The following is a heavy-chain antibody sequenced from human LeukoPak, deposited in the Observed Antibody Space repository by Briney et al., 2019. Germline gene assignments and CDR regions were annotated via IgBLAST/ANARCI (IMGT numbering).Heavy chain of an antibody. CDR2: ITDAVGST. Sequence: GGSLRLSCAASGFTFSSSSISWVRQAPGKGLEWVSAITDAVGSTHHADSVKGRFTISSDNSKNTVYLQMNSLRPEDMAVYYCAKEGFDYWGQGTLVTVSS. J-gene: IGHJ4*02. CDR1: GFTFSSSS. CDR3: AKEGFDY. V-gene: IGHV3-23*01.